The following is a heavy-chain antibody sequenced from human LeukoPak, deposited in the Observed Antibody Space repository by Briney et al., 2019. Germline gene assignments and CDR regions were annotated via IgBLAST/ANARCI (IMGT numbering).Heavy chain of an antibody. D-gene: IGHD3-22*01. V-gene: IGHV3-23*01. Sequence: GGSLRLSCAASGFTFSSYAMSWVRQAPGKGLEWVSAISGSGGSTYYADSVKGRFTVSRDNSKNTLYLQMNSLRAEDTAVYYCAKDQSLVVAIIRQYNWFDPWGQGTLVTVSS. J-gene: IGHJ5*02. CDR3: AKDQSLVVAIIRQYNWFDP. CDR2: ISGSGGST. CDR1: GFTFSSYA.